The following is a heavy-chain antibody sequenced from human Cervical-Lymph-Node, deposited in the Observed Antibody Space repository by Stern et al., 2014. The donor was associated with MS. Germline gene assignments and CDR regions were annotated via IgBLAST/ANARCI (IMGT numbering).Heavy chain of an antibody. CDR1: GFTFSSYD. CDR3: SRDSGLRGDAFDI. Sequence: EVHLVESGGGLVQPGGSLRLSCAASGFTFSSYDMHWVRQATGKGLEWVSAIGTAGDTYYPGSVKGRFTISRENAKNSLYLQMNSLRAGDTAVYYCSRDSGLRGDAFDIRGQGKMVTVSS. V-gene: IGHV3-13*01. CDR2: IGTAGDT. J-gene: IGHJ3*02. D-gene: IGHD4-17*01.